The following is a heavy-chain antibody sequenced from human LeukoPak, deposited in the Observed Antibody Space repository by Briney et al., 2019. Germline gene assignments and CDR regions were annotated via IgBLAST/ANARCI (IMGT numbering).Heavy chain of an antibody. CDR2: IHYSGST. CDR1: GGSISSSIYF. CDR3: ARQFYSSGSYYAPMDV. J-gene: IGHJ6*03. Sequence: PSETLSLTCTVSGGSISSSIYFWGWIRQPPGTGLEWIGSIHYSGSTYHDPSLKSRVTVFLDTSKNQFSLKLSSVTATDTAVYYCARQFYSSGSYYAPMDVWGKGTTVTISS. V-gene: IGHV4-39*01. D-gene: IGHD3-10*01.